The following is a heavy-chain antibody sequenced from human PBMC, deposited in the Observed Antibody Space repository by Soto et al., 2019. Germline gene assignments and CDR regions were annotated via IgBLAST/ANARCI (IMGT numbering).Heavy chain of an antibody. V-gene: IGHV4-59*01. CDR1: GGSISSYY. Sequence: PSETLSLTCTVSGGSISSYYWSWIRQPPGKGLEWIGYIYYSGSTNYNPSLKSRVTISVDTSKNQFSLKLSSVTAADTAVYYCARNRGYSGYDPGDYWGQGTLVTVSS. J-gene: IGHJ4*02. CDR3: ARNRGYSGYDPGDY. D-gene: IGHD5-12*01. CDR2: IYYSGST.